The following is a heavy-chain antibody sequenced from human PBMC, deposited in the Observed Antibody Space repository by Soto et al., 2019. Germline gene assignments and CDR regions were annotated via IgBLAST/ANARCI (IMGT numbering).Heavy chain of an antibody. CDR2: ISYDGSNK. J-gene: IGHJ6*02. CDR3: AKDRESTNIKGMEV. D-gene: IGHD2-2*01. CDR1: GFTFSSYG. Sequence: QVQLVESGGGVVQPGRSLRLSCAASGFTFSSYGMHWVRQAPGKGLEWVAVISYDGSNKYYADSVKGRFTISRDNSKNALYLQMNSLRAEDTAVYYCAKDRESTNIKGMEVWGQGTTVTVSS. V-gene: IGHV3-30*18.